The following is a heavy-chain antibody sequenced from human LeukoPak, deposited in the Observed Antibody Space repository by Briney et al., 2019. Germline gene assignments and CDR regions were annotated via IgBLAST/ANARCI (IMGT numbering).Heavy chain of an antibody. V-gene: IGHV3-43*02. CDR3: AKRFGLNMVTSKYYYMDI. J-gene: IGHJ6*03. CDR1: GFTFDSYA. CDR2: ISGDGDRT. D-gene: IGHD5-18*01. Sequence: GGSLRLSCAASGFTFDSYAMHWVRQAPGKGLEWVSLISGDGDRTYYADSVKGRFTISRDNGKNSLFLRMNSPRTEDAALYYCAKRFGLNMVTSKYYYMDIWGKGTTVTVSS.